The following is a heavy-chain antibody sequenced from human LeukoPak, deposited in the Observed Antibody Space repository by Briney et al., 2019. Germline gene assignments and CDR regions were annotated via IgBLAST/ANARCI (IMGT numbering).Heavy chain of an antibody. CDR3: ASFYYYDSSGYSNYYFQH. D-gene: IGHD3-22*01. J-gene: IGHJ1*01. Sequence: PSGTLSLTCAVSGGSISSSSWWSWVRQPPGKGLEWIGEIYHSGSTNYNPSLKSRVTISVDKSKNQFSLKLSSVTAADTAVYYCASFYYYDSSGYSNYYFQHWGQGTLVTVTS. CDR2: IYHSGST. V-gene: IGHV4-4*02. CDR1: GGSISSSSW.